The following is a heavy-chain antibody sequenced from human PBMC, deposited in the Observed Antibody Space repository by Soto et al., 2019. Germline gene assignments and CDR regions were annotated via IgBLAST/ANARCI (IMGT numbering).Heavy chain of an antibody. Sequence: SETLSLTCSVSGGSISTSSHYWGWIRQAPGKGLEWVGTLHNGGSTYQKPSLKSRVTISVDTSKNQLSLELTSVTATDTAVYYCARMHIVVLVYGSHLWGQGTLVTVSS. CDR1: GGSISTSSHY. J-gene: IGHJ5*02. CDR2: LHNGGST. CDR3: ARMHIVVLVYGSHL. D-gene: IGHD2-21*01. V-gene: IGHV4-39*01.